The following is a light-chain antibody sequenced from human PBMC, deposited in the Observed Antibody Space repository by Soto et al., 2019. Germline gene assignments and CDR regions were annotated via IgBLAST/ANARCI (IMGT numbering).Light chain of an antibody. J-gene: IGKJ4*01. CDR2: GAS. CDR3: QHYNNWPLT. V-gene: IGKV3-15*01. Sequence: VMTQSQSTLSVSPVERALLSCSASQSVSSNLAWYQQKPGQAPRLIIYGASTRATGIPARFSGSGSGTEFTLTISSLQSEDFAVYYCQHYNNWPLTFGGGSNVDVK. CDR1: QSVSSN.